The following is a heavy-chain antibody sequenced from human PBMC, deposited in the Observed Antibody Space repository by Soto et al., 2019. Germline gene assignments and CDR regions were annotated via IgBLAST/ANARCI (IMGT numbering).Heavy chain of an antibody. CDR3: ARRYGASFDY. Sequence: SETLSLACTVSGGSISSSSYYWGWIRQPPGKGLEWIGSIYYSGSTNYNPSLKSRVTISVDTSKNQFSLKLSSVTAADTAVYYCARRYGASFDYWGQGTLVTVSS. V-gene: IGHV4-39*07. J-gene: IGHJ4*02. D-gene: IGHD4-17*01. CDR1: GGSISSSSYY. CDR2: IYYSGST.